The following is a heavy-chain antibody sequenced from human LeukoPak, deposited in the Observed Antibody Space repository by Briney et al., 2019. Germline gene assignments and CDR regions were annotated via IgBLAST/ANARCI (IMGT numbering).Heavy chain of an antibody. Sequence: SETLSLTCTVSGGSISSGGYHWSWIRQHPGKGLEWIGYIYYSGSTYYNPSLKSRVTISVDTSKNQFSLKLNSVTAADTAVYYCARVLPRYCSSTSCYQGDMSPWFDPWGQGTLVTVSS. CDR3: ARVLPRYCSSTSCYQGDMSPWFDP. J-gene: IGHJ5*02. D-gene: IGHD2-2*01. V-gene: IGHV4-31*03. CDR1: GGSISSGGYH. CDR2: IYYSGST.